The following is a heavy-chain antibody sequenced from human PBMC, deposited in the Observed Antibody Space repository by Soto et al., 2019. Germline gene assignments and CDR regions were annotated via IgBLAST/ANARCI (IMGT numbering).Heavy chain of an antibody. V-gene: IGHV4-31*03. Sequence: QVQLESSGPGLVKPSQTLSLTCTVSGGSISSVGYFWTWIRQHPAKGMEWIGHISYSGSTYFIPSLRSRLSMSVDTSNNQFSLNLTSVTVADTALYYCASLNSGWHQTFDSWGQGTLVTVSS. D-gene: IGHD6-25*01. CDR1: GGSISSVGYF. CDR3: ASLNSGWHQTFDS. CDR2: ISYSGST. J-gene: IGHJ4*02.